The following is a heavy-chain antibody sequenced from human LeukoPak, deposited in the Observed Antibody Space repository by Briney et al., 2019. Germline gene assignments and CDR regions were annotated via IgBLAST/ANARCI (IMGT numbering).Heavy chain of an antibody. V-gene: IGHV3-30*02. CDR2: IRYDGSNK. D-gene: IGHD6-13*01. CDR1: GFTFSSYG. CDR3: AKDPSSSSWFYYYYYMDV. Sequence: PGGSLRLSCAASGFTFSSYGMHWVRQAPGKGLEWVAFIRYDGSNKYYADSVKGRFTISRDNSKNTLYLQMYSLRAEDTAVYYCAKDPSSSSWFYYYYYMDVWGKGTTVTVSS. J-gene: IGHJ6*03.